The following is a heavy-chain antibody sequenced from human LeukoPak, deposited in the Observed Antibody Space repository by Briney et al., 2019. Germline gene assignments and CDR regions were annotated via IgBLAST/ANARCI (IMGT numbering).Heavy chain of an antibody. J-gene: IGHJ4*02. D-gene: IGHD2-15*01. CDR3: ARRPATYSGFDY. V-gene: IGHV4-39*01. CDR1: GGSISSSGYY. Sequence: SETLSLTCTVSGGSISSSGYYWGWIRQPPGRGLEWIATIYYSGSTYYNPSLKSRVIISVDTAKNQFSLKLSSVTAADTAVYYCARRPATYSGFDYWGQGTLVTVSS. CDR2: IYYSGST.